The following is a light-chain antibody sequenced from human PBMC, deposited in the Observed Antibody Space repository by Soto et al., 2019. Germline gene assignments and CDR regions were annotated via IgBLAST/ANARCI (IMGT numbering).Light chain of an antibody. Sequence: QSVLTQPPSASGSPGQSVTISCTGTSSDVGGYNYVSWYQQHPGKAPKLMIYEVSKRPSGVPDRFSGSKSGNTASLTVSVLQAEDEADYYCSSYAGSNNFGVFGGGTKVTVL. V-gene: IGLV2-8*01. J-gene: IGLJ3*02. CDR1: SSDVGGYNY. CDR2: EVS. CDR3: SSYAGSNNFGV.